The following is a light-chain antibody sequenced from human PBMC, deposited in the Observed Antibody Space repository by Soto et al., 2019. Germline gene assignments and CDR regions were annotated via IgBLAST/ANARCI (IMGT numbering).Light chain of an antibody. J-gene: IGKJ4*01. V-gene: IGKV3-20*01. CDR2: GTS. Sequence: EIVLTQSPGTLSLSPGERVTLSCRASQTVSNRYLAWYQHRPGQAPRLLIYGTSSRASGIPDRFSASGAGTDFILTISRLKPEDFAVYYCQQYGNSLTFGGGTKVEIK. CDR3: QQYGNSLT. CDR1: QTVSNRY.